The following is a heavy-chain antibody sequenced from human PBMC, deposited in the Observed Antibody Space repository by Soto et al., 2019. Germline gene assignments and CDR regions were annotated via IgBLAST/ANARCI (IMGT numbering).Heavy chain of an antibody. CDR3: ARDKGVIKAFDI. CDR2: IYYSGST. D-gene: IGHD2-21*01. J-gene: IGHJ3*02. CDR1: GGSISSGGYY. Sequence: QVQLQESGPGLVKPSQTLSLTCTVSGGSISSGGYYWSWIRQHPGKGLEWIGYIYYSGSTYYNPSLKSRVIISVDTSKTQFSMKLSSVTAADTAVYYCARDKGVIKAFDIWGQGTMVTVSS. V-gene: IGHV4-31*03.